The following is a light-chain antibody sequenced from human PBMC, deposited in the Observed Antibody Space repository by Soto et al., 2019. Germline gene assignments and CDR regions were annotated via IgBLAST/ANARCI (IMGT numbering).Light chain of an antibody. CDR2: DAS. J-gene: IGKJ5*01. V-gene: IGKV3-11*01. Sequence: EVVLTQSPATLSLSPGERATLSCRASQSVRTSLAWYQHKPGQAPRLVIYDASLRANGVPARFGGSGSGTDFTLTINSLEPEDFAVYYCQQRSNWRTVGQGTRREI. CDR3: QQRSNWRT. CDR1: QSVRTS.